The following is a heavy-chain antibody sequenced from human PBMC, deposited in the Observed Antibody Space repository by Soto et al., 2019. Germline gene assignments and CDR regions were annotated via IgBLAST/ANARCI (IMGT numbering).Heavy chain of an antibody. Sequence: PGGSLRLSCAASGFTFSSYWMHWVRQAPGKGLVWVSRINSDGSSTSYADSVKGRFTISRDNAKNTLYLQMNSLRAEDTAVYYCARSQALDMVRGVILHYGMDVWGQGTTVTVSS. D-gene: IGHD3-10*01. CDR2: INSDGSST. V-gene: IGHV3-74*01. CDR3: ARSQALDMVRGVILHYGMDV. CDR1: GFTFSSYW. J-gene: IGHJ6*02.